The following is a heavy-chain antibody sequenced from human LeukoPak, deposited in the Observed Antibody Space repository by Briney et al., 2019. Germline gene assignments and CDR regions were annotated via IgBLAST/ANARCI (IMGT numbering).Heavy chain of an antibody. CDR3: ATDYYYDSSGSYYTVDY. J-gene: IGHJ4*02. Sequence: ASVKVSCKASGYTFTGYYMHWVRQAPGQGLEWMGWINPNSGGTTYAQKFQGRVTMTEDTSTDTAYMELSSLRSEDTAVYYCATDYYYDSSGSYYTVDYWGQGTLVTVSS. CDR2: INPNSGGT. V-gene: IGHV1-2*02. CDR1: GYTFTGYY. D-gene: IGHD3-22*01.